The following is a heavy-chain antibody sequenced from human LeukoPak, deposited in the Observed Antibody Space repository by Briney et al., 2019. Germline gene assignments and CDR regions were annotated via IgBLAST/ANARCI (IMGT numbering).Heavy chain of an antibody. Sequence: ASVKVSCKASGYTFTSYGISWVRQAPGQGLEWMGWISAYNGNTNYAQKLQGRVTMTTDKSTSTAYMELSSLRSEDTAVYYCARGLWSGYYYYYMDVWGKGTTVTVSS. V-gene: IGHV1-18*01. D-gene: IGHD3-3*01. J-gene: IGHJ6*03. CDR3: ARGLWSGYYYYYMDV. CDR2: ISAYNGNT. CDR1: GYTFTSYG.